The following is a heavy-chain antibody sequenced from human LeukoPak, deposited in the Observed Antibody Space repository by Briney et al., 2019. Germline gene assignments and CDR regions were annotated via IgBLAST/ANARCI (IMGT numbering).Heavy chain of an antibody. CDR3: AKDRRDSSSWRPFYYFDY. CDR2: ISGSGGST. Sequence: GGSLRLSCAAPGFTFSSYAMSWVRQAPGKGLEWVSAISGSGGSTYYADSVKGRFTISRGNSKNTLYLQMNSLRAEDTAVYYCAKDRRDSSSWRPFYYFDYWGQGTLVTVSS. CDR1: GFTFSSYA. D-gene: IGHD6-13*01. J-gene: IGHJ4*02. V-gene: IGHV3-23*01.